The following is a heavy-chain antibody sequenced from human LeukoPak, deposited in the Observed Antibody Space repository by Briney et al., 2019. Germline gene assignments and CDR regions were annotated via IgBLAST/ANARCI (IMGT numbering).Heavy chain of an antibody. J-gene: IGHJ4*02. Sequence: PSETLSLTCAVSGGSISSYYWSSIRQPPRKGLEWIGYIYYSGSTNYTPSLKSRVTISVDTSTNQFSLKLSSVTAADTAVYYCAGSEVDSSGWYIDYWGQGTLVTVSS. CDR1: GGSISSYY. CDR3: AGSEVDSSGWYIDY. V-gene: IGHV4-59*01. D-gene: IGHD6-19*01. CDR2: IYYSGST.